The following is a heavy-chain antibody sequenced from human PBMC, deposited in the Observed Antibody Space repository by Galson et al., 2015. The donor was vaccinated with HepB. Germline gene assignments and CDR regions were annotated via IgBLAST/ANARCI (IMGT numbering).Heavy chain of an antibody. V-gene: IGHV1-2*06. CDR2: INPKSGET. D-gene: IGHD1-7*01. Sequence: SVKVSCKASGYTFTTYFLHWVRQAPGQGLEWMGRINPKSGETKFAQNFQGRVTMTRDTSTTTAYMDLSGLRPDDTAVYYCARDGTGTQNYHIDVWAKGPRSPSP. CDR1: GYTFTTYF. CDR3: ARDGTGTQNYHIDV. J-gene: IGHJ6*03.